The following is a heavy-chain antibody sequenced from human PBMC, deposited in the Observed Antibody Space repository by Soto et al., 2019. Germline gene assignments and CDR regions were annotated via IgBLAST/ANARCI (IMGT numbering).Heavy chain of an antibody. J-gene: IGHJ4*02. D-gene: IGHD3-22*01. CDR2: ISYDGSNK. CDR1: GFTFSSYA. V-gene: IGHV3-30-3*01. CDR3: ARDHSLYYDSSGETPGFDY. Sequence: GGSLRLSCAASGFTFSSYAMHWVRQAPGKGLEWVAVISYDGSNKYYADSVKGRFTISRDNSKNTLYLQMNSLRAEDTAVYYCARDHSLYYDSSGETPGFDYWGQGTLVTVSS.